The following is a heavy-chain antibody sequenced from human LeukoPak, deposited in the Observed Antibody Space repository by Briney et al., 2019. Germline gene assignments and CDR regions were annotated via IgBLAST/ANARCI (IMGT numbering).Heavy chain of an antibody. CDR2: ISGSGGST. V-gene: IGHV3-23*01. CDR1: GFTFSSYA. J-gene: IGHJ4*02. CDR3: ASQYSSSWGPFDY. Sequence: GGSLRLSCAASGFTFSSYAMSWVRQAPGKGLEWVSAISGSGGSTYYADSVKGRFTISRDNSKNTLYLQMNSLRAEDTAVYYCASQYSSSWGPFDYWGQGTQVTVSS. D-gene: IGHD6-13*01.